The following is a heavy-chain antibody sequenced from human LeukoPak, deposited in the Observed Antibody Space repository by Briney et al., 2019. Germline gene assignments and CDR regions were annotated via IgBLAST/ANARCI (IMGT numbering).Heavy chain of an antibody. V-gene: IGHV4-4*07. CDR1: GVSISSYY. J-gene: IGHJ2*01. CDR3: ARKAASNWYFDL. Sequence: SETLSLTCAVSGVSISSYYWTWIRQPAGKGLEWIGLIYTSGTTNYNPSVKSRVTMSVDTSKNQFSLKLNSVTAADTAVYYCARKAASNWYFDLWGRGTLVTVSP. CDR2: IYTSGTT. D-gene: IGHD6-13*01.